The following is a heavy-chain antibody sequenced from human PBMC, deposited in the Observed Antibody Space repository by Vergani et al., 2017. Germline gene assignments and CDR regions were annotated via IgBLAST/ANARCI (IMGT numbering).Heavy chain of an antibody. CDR3: AKDSGSSTSCLIDY. D-gene: IGHD2-2*01. CDR2: ISWNSGSI. CDR1: GFTFDDYA. J-gene: IGHJ4*02. Sequence: EVQLVESGGGLVQPGRSLGLSCAASGFTFDDYAMHWVRQAPGKGLEWVSGISWNSGSIGYADSVKGRFTISRDNAKNSLYLQMNSLRAEDTALYYCAKDSGSSTSCLIDYWGQGTLVTVSS. V-gene: IGHV3-9*01.